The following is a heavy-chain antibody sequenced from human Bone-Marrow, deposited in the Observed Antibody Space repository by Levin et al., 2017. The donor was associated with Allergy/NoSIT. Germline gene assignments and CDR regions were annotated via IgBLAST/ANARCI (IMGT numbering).Heavy chain of an antibody. V-gene: IGHV1-18*01. Sequence: ASVKVSCKASGYTFISFGVAWVRQAPGQGLEWMGWISAHNGNTNYARKFQGRVTMTTDKPTSTAYMELRSLRSDDTDVYYCARFVVVPATYYYLDVWGKGTTVTVSS. J-gene: IGHJ6*03. CDR3: ARFVVVPATYYYLDV. D-gene: IGHD2-2*01. CDR2: ISAHNGNT. CDR1: GYTFISFG.